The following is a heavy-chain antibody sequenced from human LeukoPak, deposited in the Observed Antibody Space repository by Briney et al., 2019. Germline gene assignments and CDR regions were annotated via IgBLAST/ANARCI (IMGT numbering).Heavy chain of an antibody. CDR1: GGSFGGYY. D-gene: IGHD4-11*01. CDR2: INHSGTT. V-gene: IGHV4-34*01. Sequence: SETLSLTCTVYGGSFGGYYWSWIRQPPGKGLELIGEINHSGTTNHNPSLKSRVTISVDTSKNQFSLKMSSVTAADTAVYFCARGPVLQVDSWGQGTLVTVSS. J-gene: IGHJ4*02. CDR3: ARGPVLQVDS.